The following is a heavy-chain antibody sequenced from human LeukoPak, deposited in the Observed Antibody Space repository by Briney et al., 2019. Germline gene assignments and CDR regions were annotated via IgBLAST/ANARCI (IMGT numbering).Heavy chain of an antibody. J-gene: IGHJ3*02. CDR1: GFTFSNYS. CDR2: ISSSGSTI. CDR3: ARTQKLLWFGTDAFDI. D-gene: IGHD3-10*01. Sequence: GGSLRLSCAASGFTFSNYSMNWVRQAPGKGLEWVSYISSSGSTIYYADSVKGRFTISRDNAKNSLYLQMNSLRAEDTAVYYCARTQKLLWFGTDAFDIWGQGTMVTVSS. V-gene: IGHV3-48*04.